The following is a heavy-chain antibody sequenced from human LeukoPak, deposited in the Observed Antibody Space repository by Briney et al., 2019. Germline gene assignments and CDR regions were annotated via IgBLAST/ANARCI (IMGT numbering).Heavy chain of an antibody. CDR1: GGSISSGGYS. J-gene: IGHJ4*02. CDR2: IDWDDDK. V-gene: IGHV2-70*01. D-gene: IGHD1-14*01. CDR3: ARAQRLTELDY. Sequence: QTLSLTCAVSGGSISSGGYSWSWIRQPPGKALEWLALIDWDDDKYYSTSLKTRLTISKDTSKNQVVLTMTNMDPVDTATYYCARAQRLTELDYWGQGTLVTVSS.